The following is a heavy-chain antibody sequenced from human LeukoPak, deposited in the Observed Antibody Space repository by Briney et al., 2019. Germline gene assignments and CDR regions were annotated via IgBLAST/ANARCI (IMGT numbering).Heavy chain of an antibody. CDR2: IYYSGST. V-gene: IGHV4-31*03. D-gene: IGHD3-22*01. Sequence: SQTLSLTCSVSGDSISSGNCYWSWIRQHPGKGLEWIGYIYYSGSTYYNPSLKSRLSISVNTSKNQFSLKLSSVTAADTAVYFCARDSGYYADYWGQGTLVTVSS. J-gene: IGHJ4*02. CDR3: ARDSGYYADY. CDR1: GDSISSGNCY.